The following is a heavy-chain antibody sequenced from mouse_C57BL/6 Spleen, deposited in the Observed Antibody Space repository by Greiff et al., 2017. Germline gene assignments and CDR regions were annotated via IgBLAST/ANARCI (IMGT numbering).Heavy chain of an antibody. CDR2: IHPNSGST. V-gene: IGHV1-64*01. CDR1: GYTFTSYW. J-gene: IGHJ4*01. Sequence: QVQLQQPGAELVKPGASVKLSCKASGYTFTSYWMHWVKQRPGQGLEWIGMIHPNSGSTNYNEKFKSKATLTVEKSSSTAYMQLSSLTSEDSAVYYCASRIDYDAMDYWGQGTSVTVSS. CDR3: ASRIDYDAMDY.